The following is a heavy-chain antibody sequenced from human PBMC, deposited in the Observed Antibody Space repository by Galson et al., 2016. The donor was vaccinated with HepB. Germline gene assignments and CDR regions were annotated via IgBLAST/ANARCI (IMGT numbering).Heavy chain of an antibody. D-gene: IGHD2-2*01. CDR3: ARGQRPPRSSSYAYKWFDP. J-gene: IGHJ5*02. CDR1: GASFSGDF. CDR2: INHSGSS. Sequence: SETLSLTCAVSGASFSGDFWIWVRQPPGKGLEWIAEINHSGSSHYNASLQSRVTISVDRSQNHFSLEMTSVTAADPAVYYCARGQRPPRSSSYAYKWFDPWGQGTLVTVSS. V-gene: IGHV4-34*01.